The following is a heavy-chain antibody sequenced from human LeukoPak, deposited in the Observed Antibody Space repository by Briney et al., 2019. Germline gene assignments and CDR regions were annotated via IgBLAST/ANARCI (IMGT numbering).Heavy chain of an antibody. CDR2: IYYRGST. V-gene: IGHV4-59*01. J-gene: IGHJ3*02. D-gene: IGHD6-6*01. Sequence: SATLSLTCAVSGGPLTSYYWSWIRQPPGKGLEWIGFIYYRGSTNYNPSLESRVTISVDTSKNRFSLKLSSVTAADTAVYYCARSSSSADAFDIWGQGTMVTVSS. CDR3: ARSSSSADAFDI. CDR1: GGPLTSYY.